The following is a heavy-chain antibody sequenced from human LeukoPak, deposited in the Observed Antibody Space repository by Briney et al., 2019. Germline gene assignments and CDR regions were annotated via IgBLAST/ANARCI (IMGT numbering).Heavy chain of an antibody. D-gene: IGHD1-7*01. CDR1: GASISNYY. V-gene: IGHV4-59*08. CDR3: ARVDPRHCTGTTCYPDY. Sequence: SEALSLTCIVSGASISNYYWSWIRQPPGKRLEWIGFIYYSGSTNYNPSLKSRVTISVDTSKNQVSLRLKSVTAADTAVYYCARVDPRHCTGTTCYPDYWGQGTLVTVSS. J-gene: IGHJ4*02. CDR2: IYYSGST.